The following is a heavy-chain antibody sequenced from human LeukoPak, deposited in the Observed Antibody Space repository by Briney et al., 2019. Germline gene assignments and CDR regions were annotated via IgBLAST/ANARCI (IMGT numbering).Heavy chain of an antibody. Sequence: GRSLTLSCAASGFTFSNYAMHWVRQAPGKGLEWVAVISYDGTNKYYADSVKGRFTISRDNSKNTMYLQMNSLRAEDTAVYYCAKDRGSGYHYFDYWGQGTLVTVSS. J-gene: IGHJ4*02. CDR3: AKDRGSGYHYFDY. CDR1: GFTFSNYA. CDR2: ISYDGTNK. D-gene: IGHD3-22*01. V-gene: IGHV3-30-3*02.